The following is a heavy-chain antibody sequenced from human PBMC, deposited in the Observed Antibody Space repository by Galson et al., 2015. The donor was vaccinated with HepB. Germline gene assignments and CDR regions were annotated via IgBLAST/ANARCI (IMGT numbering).Heavy chain of an antibody. Sequence: SVKVSCKASGGTFSSDAISWVRQAPGQGLAWMGGIIPIFHRTNYAQEFQGRVTITADESTSTVYMELRTLRSEDTAVYYCARDSGFLDYLLRTYQYYYNMDVWGKGTTVTVSS. CDR3: ARDSGFLDYLLRTYQYYYNMDV. D-gene: IGHD3/OR15-3a*01. V-gene: IGHV1-69*13. J-gene: IGHJ6*03. CDR1: GGTFSSDA. CDR2: IIPIFHRT.